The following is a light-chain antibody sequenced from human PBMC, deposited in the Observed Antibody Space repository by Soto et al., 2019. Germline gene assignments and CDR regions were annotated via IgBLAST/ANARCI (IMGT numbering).Light chain of an antibody. CDR3: QQHANYPIT. V-gene: IGKV1-9*01. J-gene: IGKJ4*01. CDR2: AAS. Sequence: DIQLTQSPSFLSASVRDRVTLTCRASQDISTYLAWYQQTPGKAPKLLIYAASTLQSGVPSRFSGSASGTEFTLTISSLQPDDFATYYCQQHANYPITFGGGTKVEI. CDR1: QDISTY.